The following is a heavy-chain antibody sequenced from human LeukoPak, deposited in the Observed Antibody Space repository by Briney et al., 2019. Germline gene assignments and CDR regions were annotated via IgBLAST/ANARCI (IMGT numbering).Heavy chain of an antibody. V-gene: IGHV3-7*04. CDR1: GFTFSNYW. CDR3: VRGKTTVTPGYFDY. Sequence: PGGSLRLSCAASGFTFSNYWMSWVRQAPGKGLEWVANIKQGGSENNYVDSVKGRFTISRDNAKNSLYLQMNSLRAEDTAVYYCVRGKTTVTPGYFDYWGQGTLVTVS. D-gene: IGHD4-11*01. CDR2: IKQGGSEN. J-gene: IGHJ4*02.